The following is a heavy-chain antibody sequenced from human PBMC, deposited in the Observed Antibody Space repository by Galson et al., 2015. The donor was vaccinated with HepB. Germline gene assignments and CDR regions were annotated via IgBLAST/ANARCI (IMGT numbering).Heavy chain of an antibody. J-gene: IGHJ6*02. CDR2: LSYDGSNK. V-gene: IGHV3-30*18. D-gene: IGHD3-3*01. CDR1: GFTFTSYG. CDR3: AKEDYDFWSGYYYYYYGMDV. Sequence: SLRLSCAASGFTFTSYGVHWVRQAPGKGLEWVAVLSYDGSNKYYADSVKGRFTISRDNSKNTLYLQMNSLRAEDTAVYYCAKEDYDFWSGYYYYYYGMDVWGQGTTVTVSS.